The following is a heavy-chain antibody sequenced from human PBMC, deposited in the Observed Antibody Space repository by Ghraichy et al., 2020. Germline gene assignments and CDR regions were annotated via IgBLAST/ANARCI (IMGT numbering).Heavy chain of an antibody. CDR2: VSNSGRT. D-gene: IGHD5-12*01. CDR3: ARRGYGNAFNI. J-gene: IGHJ3*02. CDR1: GGSISSFTSY. V-gene: IGHV4-39*01. Sequence: SETLSLTCTVSGGSISSFTSYWGWIRQPPGKGLEWIGSVSNSGRTYYNSSLKSRVTISVDTSKNQFSLNLSSVTAADTAVYYCARRGYGNAFNIWGQGALVPVSS.